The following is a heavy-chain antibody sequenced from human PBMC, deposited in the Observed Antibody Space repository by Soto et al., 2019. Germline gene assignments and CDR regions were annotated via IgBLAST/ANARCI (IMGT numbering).Heavy chain of an antibody. CDR2: ISWNSGSI. CDR3: AKGLYFYPTSCYPHS. D-gene: IGHD3-22*01. V-gene: IGHV3-9*01. Sequence: EVQLVESGGGLVQPGRSLRLSYAVSGFTFPDYTMHWVRQAPGKGLEWVSGISWNSGSIDYADSVKGRFTISRDDAMNCLYLQMNSLRAEDTAFYYCAKGLYFYPTSCYPHSWGQRNLVTVPS. CDR1: GFTFPDYT. J-gene: IGHJ4*02.